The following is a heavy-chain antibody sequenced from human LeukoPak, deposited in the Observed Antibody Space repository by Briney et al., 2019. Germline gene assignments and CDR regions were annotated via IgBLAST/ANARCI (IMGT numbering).Heavy chain of an antibody. V-gene: IGHV3-7*01. D-gene: IGHD6-19*01. J-gene: IGHJ3*02. CDR2: IKQDGSEK. CDR3: ATYSSGWYNAFDI. Sequence: GGSLRLSCAASGFTFSSFWLSWVRQARGKGLEWVANIKQDGSEKSYVDSVKGRFTVSRDNAKNSLYLQMHSLGAEDTAVYYCATYSSGWYNAFDILGQGTMVSVSS. CDR1: GFTFSSFW.